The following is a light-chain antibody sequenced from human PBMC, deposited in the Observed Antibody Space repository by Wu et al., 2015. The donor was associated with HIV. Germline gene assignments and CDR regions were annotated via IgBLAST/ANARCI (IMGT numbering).Light chain of an antibody. V-gene: IGKV3-20*01. CDR2: GAS. Sequence: EVVLTQSPGTLSLSPGDRATLSCRASQSISHYLTWYQQKPGQAPRLLVYGASSRATGIPDRFSGSGSGTDFSLTISRLEPEDFAVYYCQQYGSSPITFGRGTRLEIK. CDR3: QQYGSSPIT. CDR1: QSISHY. J-gene: IGKJ5*01.